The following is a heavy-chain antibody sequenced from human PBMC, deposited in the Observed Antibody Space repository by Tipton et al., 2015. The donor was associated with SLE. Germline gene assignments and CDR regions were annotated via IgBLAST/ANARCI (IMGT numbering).Heavy chain of an antibody. V-gene: IGHV4-59*01. CDR1: GGSISTYY. CDR2: WHYSGST. D-gene: IGHD7-27*01. CDR3: ARDLAWGSWGY. Sequence: LRLSCTVSGGSISTYYWSWIRQPPGKGLEWVGYWHYSGSTNYNPSLKSRVTLSVDTSRKQFSLKLTSVTTADTAVYYCARDLAWGSWGYWGQGTLVTVSS. J-gene: IGHJ4*02.